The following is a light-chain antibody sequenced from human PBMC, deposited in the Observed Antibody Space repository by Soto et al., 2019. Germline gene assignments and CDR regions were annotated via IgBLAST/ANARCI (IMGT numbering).Light chain of an antibody. CDR2: DVS. CDR1: SSDVGGYNY. V-gene: IGLV2-14*01. CDR3: SSDTSSTVV. J-gene: IGLJ2*01. Sequence: QSALPQPASVSGSPGQSITISCTGTSSDVGGYNYVSWYQQHPGKAPKLMIYDVSNRPSGVPNRFSGSKSGNTASLTISGLQAEDEADYYCSSDTSSTVVFGGGTTLTVL.